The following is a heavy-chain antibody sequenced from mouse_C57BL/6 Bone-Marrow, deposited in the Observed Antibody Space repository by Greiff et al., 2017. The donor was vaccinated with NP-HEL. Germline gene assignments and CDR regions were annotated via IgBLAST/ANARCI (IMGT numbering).Heavy chain of an antibody. J-gene: IGHJ4*01. Sequence: VQLQQSGAELVRPGASVKLSCTASGFNIKDDYMHWVKQRPEQGLEWIGWIYPENGDTEYASKFQGKATITADTSSNTAYLQLSSLTSEDTAVYYCTTSYAMDYWGQGTSVTVSS. V-gene: IGHV14-4*01. CDR2: IYPENGDT. CDR1: GFNIKDDY. CDR3: TTSYAMDY.